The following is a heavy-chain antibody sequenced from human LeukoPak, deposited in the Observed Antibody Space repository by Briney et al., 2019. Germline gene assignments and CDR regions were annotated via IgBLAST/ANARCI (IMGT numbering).Heavy chain of an antibody. CDR2: ISSSSSYI. CDR1: GFTFSSYA. J-gene: IGHJ5*02. CDR3: ARESWFDP. Sequence: PGGSLRLSCAASGFTFSSYAMSWVRQAPGKGLEWVSSISSSSSYIYYADSVKGRFTISRDNAKNSLYLRMNSLRAEDTAVYYCARESWFDPWGQGTLVTVSS. V-gene: IGHV3-21*01.